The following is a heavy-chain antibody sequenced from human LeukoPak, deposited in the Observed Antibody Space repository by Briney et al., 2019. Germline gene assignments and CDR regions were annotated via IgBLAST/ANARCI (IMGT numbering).Heavy chain of an antibody. CDR2: INHDGSDT. CDR1: GFTLKLYW. CDR3: VRGGPSTWS. Sequence: GGSLRLSCAASGFTLKLYWMHWVRQVPGRGPVWVSRINHDGSDTIYADSVRGRFTISRDDAKNTLYLQMNNLRAEDTAVYYCVRGGPSTWSWGQGTLVTVSS. J-gene: IGHJ5*02. V-gene: IGHV3-74*01. D-gene: IGHD2-15*01.